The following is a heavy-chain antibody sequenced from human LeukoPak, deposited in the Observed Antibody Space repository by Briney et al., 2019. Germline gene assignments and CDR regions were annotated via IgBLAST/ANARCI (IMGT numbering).Heavy chain of an antibody. CDR2: IYYSGTT. V-gene: IGHV4-59*11. CDR3: ARGRNDNGGMFFDS. CDR1: GGSISPLY. J-gene: IGHJ4*02. Sequence: SETLSLTCTVSGGSISPLYWSWIRQPPGKGLEFIGYIYYSGTTNYNPSLKSRVTLSVDTSKNQFSLKLSSVTAADTAIYYCARGRNDNGGMFFDSWAQGTLVTVSS. D-gene: IGHD4-23*01.